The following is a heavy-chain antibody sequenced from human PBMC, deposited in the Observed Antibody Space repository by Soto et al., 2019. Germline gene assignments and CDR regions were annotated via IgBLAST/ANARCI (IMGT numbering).Heavy chain of an antibody. CDR1: GYTFTSYD. V-gene: IGHV1-8*01. Sequence: QVQLVQSGAEVKKPGASVKVSCKASGYTFTSYDINWVRQATGQGLEWMGWMNPNSGNTGYAQKFQGRVTMTRNTSISTAYMALSSLRSEDTAVYYCARGTRYYDSSGYWSDYWCQGTLVTVSS. CDR2: MNPNSGNT. D-gene: IGHD3-22*01. J-gene: IGHJ4*02. CDR3: ARGTRYYDSSGYWSDY.